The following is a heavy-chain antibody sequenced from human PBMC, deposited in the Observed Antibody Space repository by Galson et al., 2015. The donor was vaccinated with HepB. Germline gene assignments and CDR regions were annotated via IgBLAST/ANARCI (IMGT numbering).Heavy chain of an antibody. J-gene: IGHJ4*02. V-gene: IGHV3-33*01. CDR2: IWYDGSNK. CDR1: GFTFSSYG. Sequence: SLRLSCAASGFTFSSYGMHWVRQAPGKGLEWVAVIWYDGSNKYYADSVKGRFTISRDNSKNTLYLQMNSLRAEDTAVYYCARALNSSSSPLDPFDYWGQGTLVTVSS. D-gene: IGHD6-6*01. CDR3: ARALNSSSSPLDPFDY.